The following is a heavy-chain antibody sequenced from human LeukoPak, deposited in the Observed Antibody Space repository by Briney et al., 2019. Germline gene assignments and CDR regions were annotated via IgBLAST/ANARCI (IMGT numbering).Heavy chain of an antibody. Sequence: PGRSLRLSCAAAEFKFDDYAMHWVRQSPGKGLEWVSGISLSSGNMEYAASVKGRFTISRDNARNSLYLQMACLRREDTALYYCVRSVVVVAATPTHFDLWGRGTQVIVSS. V-gene: IGHV3-9*01. CDR3: VRSVVVVAATPTHFDL. CDR1: EFKFDDYA. J-gene: IGHJ2*01. D-gene: IGHD2-15*01. CDR2: ISLSSGNM.